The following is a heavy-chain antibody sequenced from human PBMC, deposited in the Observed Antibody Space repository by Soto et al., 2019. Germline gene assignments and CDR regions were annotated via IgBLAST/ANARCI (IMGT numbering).Heavy chain of an antibody. CDR2: ISGSGGST. D-gene: IGHD3-22*01. CDR1: GFTFSSYS. Sequence: GGSLRLSCGASGFTFSSYSMSWVRQAPGKGLEWVSAISGSGGSTYYADSVKGRFTISRDNSKNTLYLQMNSLRAEDTAVYYCAKASEYDSSGMDVWGQGTTVTVSS. V-gene: IGHV3-23*01. CDR3: AKASEYDSSGMDV. J-gene: IGHJ6*02.